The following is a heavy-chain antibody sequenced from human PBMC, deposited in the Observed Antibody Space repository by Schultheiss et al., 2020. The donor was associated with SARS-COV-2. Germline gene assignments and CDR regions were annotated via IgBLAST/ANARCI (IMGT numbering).Heavy chain of an antibody. CDR3: ARDYGVHGFDY. CDR2: ISGSGDVT. J-gene: IGHJ4*02. Sequence: GGSLRLSCAASGFTFSSYAMSWVRQAPGKGLEWVSAISGSGDVTYYADSVKGRFTISRDNSKNTMYLQMNSLRAEDTAVYYCARDYGVHGFDYWGQGTLVTVSS. D-gene: IGHD1-1*01. V-gene: IGHV3-23*01. CDR1: GFTFSSYA.